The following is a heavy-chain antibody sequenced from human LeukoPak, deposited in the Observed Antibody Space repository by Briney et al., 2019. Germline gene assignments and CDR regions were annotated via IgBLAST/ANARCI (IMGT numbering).Heavy chain of an antibody. Sequence: PGGSLRLSCAASGFTLSDYYMTWIRQAPGKGLEWVSCISGRSSYTNYADSVEGRFTISRDNAKNSLYLERNKLRADDTAVYFCARQTRSVDPLTYGGPGTLVTVFS. CDR1: GFTLSDYY. J-gene: IGHJ4*02. V-gene: IGHV3-11*03. D-gene: IGHD4-23*01. CDR2: ISGRSSYT. CDR3: ARQTRSVDPLTY.